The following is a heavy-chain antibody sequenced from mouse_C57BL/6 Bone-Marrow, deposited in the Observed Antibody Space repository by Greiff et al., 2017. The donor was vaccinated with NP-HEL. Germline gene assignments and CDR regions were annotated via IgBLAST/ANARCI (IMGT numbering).Heavy chain of an antibody. D-gene: IGHD4-1*01. J-gene: IGHJ3*01. CDR3: ARALGRAY. V-gene: IGHV1-63*01. CDR2: IYPGGGYT. Sequence: QVHVKQSGAELVRPGTSVKMSCKASGYTFTNYWIGWAKQRPGHGLEWIGDIYPGGGYTNYNEKFKGKATLTADKSSSTAYMQFSSLTSEDSAVYYCARALGRAYWGQGTLVTVSA. CDR1: GYTFTNYW.